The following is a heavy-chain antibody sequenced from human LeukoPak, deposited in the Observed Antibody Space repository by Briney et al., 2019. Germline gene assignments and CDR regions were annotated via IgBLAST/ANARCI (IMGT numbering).Heavy chain of an antibody. D-gene: IGHD5-12*01. CDR1: GFTVKDNF. CDR3: ATINGLFDY. Sequence: GGSLRLSCAASGFTVKDNFMSWVRQAPGKGLVWVSRINSDGSSTNYADSVKGRFTISRDNAKNTLYLQMNSLRAEDAAVYYCATINGLFDYWGQGTLVTVSS. J-gene: IGHJ4*02. CDR2: INSDGSST. V-gene: IGHV3-74*01.